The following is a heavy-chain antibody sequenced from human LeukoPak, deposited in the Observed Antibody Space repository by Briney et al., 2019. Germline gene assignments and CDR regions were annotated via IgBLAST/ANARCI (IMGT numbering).Heavy chain of an antibody. D-gene: IGHD4-17*01. J-gene: IGHJ4*02. Sequence: SETLSLTCTVPGGSISIYYWSWIRQPPGKGLEWIGYIYYSGSTNFNPSLKSRVTISVDTSKNQFSLKLSSVTAADTAVYYCARGYGETSTRWGQGTLVTVSS. CDR2: IYYSGST. V-gene: IGHV4-59*01. CDR1: GGSISIYY. CDR3: ARGYGETSTR.